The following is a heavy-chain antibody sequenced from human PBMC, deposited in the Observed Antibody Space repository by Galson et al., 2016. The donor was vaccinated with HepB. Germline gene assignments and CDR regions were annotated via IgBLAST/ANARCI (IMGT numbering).Heavy chain of an antibody. Sequence: SLRLSCAASGFTFEENTMHWVRQAPGRGLEWVSGISWNGNALGYADSVKGRFIISRDNAKNSLYLQMNSLRPEDTALYYCAKDIPIRPAYYLYGLDVWGQGTTVTVSS. V-gene: IGHV3-9*01. CDR1: GFTFEENT. CDR3: AKDIPIRPAYYLYGLDV. J-gene: IGHJ6*02. CDR2: ISWNGNAL.